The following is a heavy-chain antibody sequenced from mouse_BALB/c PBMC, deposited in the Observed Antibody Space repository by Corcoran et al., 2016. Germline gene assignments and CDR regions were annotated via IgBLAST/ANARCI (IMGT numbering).Heavy chain of an antibody. V-gene: IGHV8-8*01. Sequence: QVTLKESGPGILQPSQTLSLTCSFSGFSLSTSGMGVGWIRQPSGKGLEWLAHIWWDDVKRYNPALKSRLTISKDTSSSQVFLKIARVDTADTATYYCARTMIYYGNYYAMDYWGQGTSVTVSS. D-gene: IGHD2-1*01. CDR2: IWWDDVK. CDR1: GFSLSTSGMG. J-gene: IGHJ4*01. CDR3: ARTMIYYGNYYAMDY.